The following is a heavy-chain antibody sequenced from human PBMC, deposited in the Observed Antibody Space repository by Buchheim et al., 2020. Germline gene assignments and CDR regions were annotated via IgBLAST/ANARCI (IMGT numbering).Heavy chain of an antibody. D-gene: IGHD3-10*01. CDR1: GYTFTSYD. Sequence: QVQLVQSGAEVKKPGASVKVSCKASGYTFTSYDINWVRQATGQGLEWMGWMNPNSGNTGYAQKFQGRVTMTRNTSISTAYMELSSLRSEDTAVYYCAVNYYGSGVLEYYYYYYGMDVWGQGTT. V-gene: IGHV1-8*01. CDR2: MNPNSGNT. J-gene: IGHJ6*02. CDR3: AVNYYGSGVLEYYYYYYGMDV.